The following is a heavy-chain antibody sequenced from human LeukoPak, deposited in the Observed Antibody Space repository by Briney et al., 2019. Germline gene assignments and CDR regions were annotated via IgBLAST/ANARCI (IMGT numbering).Heavy chain of an antibody. D-gene: IGHD3-10*01. J-gene: IGHJ6*03. V-gene: IGHV1-18*01. CDR2: INTYNGNT. Sequence: ASVKVSCKASGYTFISYSISWVRQAPGQGLEWMGWINTYNGNTNYAQKLQGRVTMTTDTSTSTAYMELRSLRSDDTAVYYCARAPMVRGVIWDYYYYYMDVWGKGTTVTISS. CDR1: GYTFISYS. CDR3: ARAPMVRGVIWDYYYYYMDV.